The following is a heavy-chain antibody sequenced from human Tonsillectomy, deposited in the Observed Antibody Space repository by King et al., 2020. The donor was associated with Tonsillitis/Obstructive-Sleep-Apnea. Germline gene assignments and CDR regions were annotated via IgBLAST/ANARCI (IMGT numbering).Heavy chain of an antibody. CDR1: GFAFSYHA. Sequence: VQLVESGGGAVQPGRSLRLSCAASGFAFSYHAIHWVRQAPGKGLEWVAFISYDGSSKYYADSLKGRITISRDNSKNTLYLQMNRLRPEDTAVYYCTREVAAAGQDYYYHGLDVWGQGTTVTVSS. CDR3: TREVAAAGQDYYYHGLDV. J-gene: IGHJ6*02. D-gene: IGHD6-13*01. CDR2: ISYDGSSK. V-gene: IGHV3-30*04.